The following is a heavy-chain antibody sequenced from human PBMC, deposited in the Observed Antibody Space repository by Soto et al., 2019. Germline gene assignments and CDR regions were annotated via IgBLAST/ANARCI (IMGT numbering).Heavy chain of an antibody. Sequence: NPSETLSLTCAVYGGSFSGYYWSWIRQPPGKGLEWIGEINHSGSTNYNPSLKSRVTISVDTSKNKLYLQMGSLRAEDMAVYYCAREPPTCGSDCYFLDSWGQGTLVTVSS. CDR1: GGSFSGYY. J-gene: IGHJ4*02. CDR3: AREPPTCGSDCYFLDS. D-gene: IGHD2-21*02. V-gene: IGHV4-34*01. CDR2: INHSGST.